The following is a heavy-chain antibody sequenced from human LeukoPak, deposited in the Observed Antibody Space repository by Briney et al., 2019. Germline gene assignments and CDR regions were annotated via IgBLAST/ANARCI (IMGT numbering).Heavy chain of an antibody. Sequence: GGSLRLSCSVSGFTFSDYEVNCVRQAPGKGLEWISYISSSGTSIYYANSVKGRFTVSRDNAKNTVHLQMNTLRAEDTALYYCAREAASCGGDCLDYWGQGTLLTVSS. CDR2: ISSSGTSI. CDR3: AREAASCGGDCLDY. V-gene: IGHV3-48*03. CDR1: GFTFSDYE. J-gene: IGHJ4*02. D-gene: IGHD2-21*01.